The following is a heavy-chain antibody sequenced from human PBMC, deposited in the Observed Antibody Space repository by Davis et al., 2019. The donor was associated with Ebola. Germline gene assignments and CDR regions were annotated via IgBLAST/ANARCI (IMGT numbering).Heavy chain of an antibody. J-gene: IGHJ6*04. V-gene: IGHV1-18*01. CDR1: GYTFTTYA. Sequence: AASVKVSCKASGYTFTTYAMNWVRQAPGQGLEWMGWISAYNGNTNYAQKLQGRVTMTTDTSTSTAYMELSSLRSEDTAVYYCARGGGGDIVVVPAATYGMDVWGKGTTVTVSS. CDR3: ARGGGGDIVVVPAATYGMDV. D-gene: IGHD2-2*01. CDR2: ISAYNGNT.